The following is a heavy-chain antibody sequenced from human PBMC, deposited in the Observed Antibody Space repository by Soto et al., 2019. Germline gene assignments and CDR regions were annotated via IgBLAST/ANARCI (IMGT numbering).Heavy chain of an antibody. CDR3: ARHAGETKYCSGGSCYFDY. V-gene: IGHV4-59*08. Sequence: SETHSLTSTVSGGNIGSYYWSWIRQPPGKGLEWIGYIYYSGSTNYNPSLKSRVTISVDTSKNQFSLKLSSVTAADTAVYYCARHAGETKYCSGGSCYFDYWGQGTLVTVSS. J-gene: IGHJ4*02. CDR2: IYYSGST. CDR1: GGNIGSYY. D-gene: IGHD2-15*01.